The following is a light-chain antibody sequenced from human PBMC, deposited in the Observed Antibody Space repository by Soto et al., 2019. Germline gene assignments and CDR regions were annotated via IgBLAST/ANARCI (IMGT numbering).Light chain of an antibody. J-gene: IGLJ3*02. Sequence: QAVVTQPASVSGSPGQSITISCTGTTSDVGGYNFVSWYQQYPGKVPKVMIYEVSKRPSGVSNRFSGSKSGNTASLTISGLQAEDEAHYYCSSYTTTFSGWVFGGGTKLTVL. CDR3: SSYTTTFSGWV. CDR1: TSDVGGYNF. V-gene: IGLV2-14*01. CDR2: EVS.